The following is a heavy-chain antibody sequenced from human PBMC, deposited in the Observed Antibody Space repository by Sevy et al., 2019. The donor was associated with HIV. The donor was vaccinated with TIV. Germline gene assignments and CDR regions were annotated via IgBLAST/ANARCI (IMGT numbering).Heavy chain of an antibody. D-gene: IGHD3-22*01. V-gene: IGHV3-23*01. Sequence: GGSLRLSCAASGFTFSIYAMSWVRQAPGKGLEWVTGISGSYNSTYYADSVKGRFTISRDNSKNTLYLQMNSLRAEDTAVYYCAKDLYYDTSLFDYWGQGTLVTVSS. J-gene: IGHJ4*02. CDR3: AKDLYYDTSLFDY. CDR2: ISGSYNST. CDR1: GFTFSIYA.